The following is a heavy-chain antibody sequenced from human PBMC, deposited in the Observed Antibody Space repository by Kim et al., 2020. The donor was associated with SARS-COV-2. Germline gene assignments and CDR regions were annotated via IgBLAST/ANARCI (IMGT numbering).Heavy chain of an antibody. CDR1: GFTFSSYS. CDR3: ARGGVYYDSSAPPFDY. Sequence: GGSLRLSCAASGFTFSSYSMNWVRQAPGKGLEWVSYISSSSSTIYYADSVKGRFTNSRDNAKNSLYLQMNSLRDEDTAVYYCARGGVYYDSSAPPFDYWGQGTLVTVSS. D-gene: IGHD3-22*01. J-gene: IGHJ4*02. V-gene: IGHV3-48*02. CDR2: ISSSSSTI.